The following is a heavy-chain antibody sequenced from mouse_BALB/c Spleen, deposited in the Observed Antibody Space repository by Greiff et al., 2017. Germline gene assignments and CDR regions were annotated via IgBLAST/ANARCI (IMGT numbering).Heavy chain of an antibody. V-gene: IGHV14-4*02. Sequence: DVKLQESGAELVRSGASVKLSCTASGFNIKDYYMHWVKQRPEQGLEWIGWIDPENGDTEYAPKFQGKATMTADTSSNTAYLQLSSLTSEDTAVYYCNAPSLLRLAAWFAYWGQGTLVTVSA. J-gene: IGHJ3*01. D-gene: IGHD1-2*01. CDR2: IDPENGDT. CDR1: GFNIKDYY. CDR3: NAPSLLRLAAWFAY.